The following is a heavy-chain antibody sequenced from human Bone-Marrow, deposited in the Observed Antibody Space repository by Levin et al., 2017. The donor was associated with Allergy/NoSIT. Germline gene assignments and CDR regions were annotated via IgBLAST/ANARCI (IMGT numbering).Heavy chain of an antibody. Sequence: VASVKVSCKVSGYSLSKLSMHWVRQTAGKGLEWMGGFDPDDGETMSAQKFQGRVTMTEDTSTDTAYMELSSLRSEDTAVYYCATDPRGTPPNYYYGMDFWGQGTTVTVSS. D-gene: IGHD3-10*01. J-gene: IGHJ6*02. V-gene: IGHV1-24*01. CDR3: ATDPRGTPPNYYYGMDF. CDR2: FDPDDGET. CDR1: GYSLSKLS.